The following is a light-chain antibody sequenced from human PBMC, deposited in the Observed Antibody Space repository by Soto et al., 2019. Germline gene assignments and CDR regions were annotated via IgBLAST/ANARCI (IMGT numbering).Light chain of an antibody. Sequence: EIVFTQSPGTLSLSPGEIATLSCRASQSVNNNYLAWYQQKPGQAPRLLIYGASSRATGIPDRFSGSGSGTDFTLTISRLEPEDFAVYYCQQYGSSQYTFGQGTKLEIK. V-gene: IGKV3-20*01. CDR2: GAS. CDR3: QQYGSSQYT. J-gene: IGKJ2*01. CDR1: QSVNNNY.